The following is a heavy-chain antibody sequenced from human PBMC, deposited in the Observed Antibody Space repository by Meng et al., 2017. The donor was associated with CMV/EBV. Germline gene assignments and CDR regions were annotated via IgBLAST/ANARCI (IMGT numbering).Heavy chain of an antibody. CDR3: ARDPHSSSWYDWFDP. CDR1: GGTFSSYA. CDR2: IIPILGIA. D-gene: IGHD6-13*01. V-gene: IGHV1-69*10. J-gene: IGHJ5*02. Sequence: SVKVSCKASGGTFSSYAISWVQQAPGQGLEWMGGIIPILGIAYYAQKFQGRVTITADKSTSTAYMELSSLRSEDTAVYYCARDPHSSSWYDWFDPWGQGTLVTVSS.